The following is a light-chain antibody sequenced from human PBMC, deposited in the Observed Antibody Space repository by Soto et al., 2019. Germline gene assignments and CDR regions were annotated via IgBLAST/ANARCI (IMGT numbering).Light chain of an antibody. J-gene: IGLJ2*01. V-gene: IGLV3-21*04. CDR1: NIGSKS. CDR2: HDS. CDR3: HVCDSSSDHVV. Sequence: SYELTQPPSVSVAPGKTATITCWGNNIGSKSVHWYQQKPGQAPVLVIYHDSARPSGIPERFSGSYSGNTATLTISRVEAGDEADYYCHVCDSSSDHVVFGGGTKLTVL.